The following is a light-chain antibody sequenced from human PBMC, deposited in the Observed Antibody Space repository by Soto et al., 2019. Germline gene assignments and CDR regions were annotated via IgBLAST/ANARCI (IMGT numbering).Light chain of an antibody. CDR2: SND. V-gene: IGLV1-44*01. J-gene: IGLJ2*01. CDR1: TSNIGSNA. CDR3: TAWDDSLNGRL. Sequence: QSVLTQPPPASGTPGQRVTFSCSGSTSNIGSNAVNWYQQLPGTAPKLLIYSNDRRPSGVPDRFSGSKSGTSASLAISGLQSEDEADYYCTAWDDSLNGRLFGGGTKLTVL.